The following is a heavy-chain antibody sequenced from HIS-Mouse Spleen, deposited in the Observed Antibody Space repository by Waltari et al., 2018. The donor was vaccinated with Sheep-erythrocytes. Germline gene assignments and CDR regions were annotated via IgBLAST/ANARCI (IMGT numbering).Heavy chain of an antibody. CDR2: ISYDGSNK. D-gene: IGHD1-26*01. V-gene: IGHV3-30-3*01. CDR1: GFTFSSYA. J-gene: IGHJ4*02. Sequence: QVQLVESGGGVVQPGRSLRLSCAASGFTFSSYASHWVRQAPGKGLESVAVISYDGSNKYYADSVKGRFTISRDNSKNTLYLQMNSLRAEDTAVYYCATASYSGSYYGYFDYWGQGTLVTVSS. CDR3: ATASYSGSYYGYFDY.